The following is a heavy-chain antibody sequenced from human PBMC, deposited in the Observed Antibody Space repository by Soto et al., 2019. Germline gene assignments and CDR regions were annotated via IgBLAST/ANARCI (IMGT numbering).Heavy chain of an antibody. Sequence: SETQSLTCTVSGGSISSYYWSWIRKPPGKGLEWIGYIYYSGSTNYNPSLKSRATISVDTSKNQFSLKLSSVTAADTAVYYCARGLYNDILTGYAFDYWGQGTLVTVSS. CDR1: GGSISSYY. V-gene: IGHV4-59*01. CDR3: ARGLYNDILTGYAFDY. CDR2: IYYSGST. D-gene: IGHD3-9*01. J-gene: IGHJ4*02.